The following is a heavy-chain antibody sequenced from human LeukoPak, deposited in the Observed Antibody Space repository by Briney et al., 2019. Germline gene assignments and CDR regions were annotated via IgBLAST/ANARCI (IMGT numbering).Heavy chain of an antibody. Sequence: GGSLRLSCAASGFTFSSYGMHWVRQAPGKGLEWVAVIWYDGSNKYYADSVKGRFTISRDNSKNTLYLQMNSLRAEDTAVYCCARGGICSSTSCSSIPANYWGQGTLVTVSS. CDR1: GFTFSSYG. D-gene: IGHD2-2*01. CDR3: ARGGICSSTSCSSIPANY. J-gene: IGHJ4*02. V-gene: IGHV3-33*01. CDR2: IWYDGSNK.